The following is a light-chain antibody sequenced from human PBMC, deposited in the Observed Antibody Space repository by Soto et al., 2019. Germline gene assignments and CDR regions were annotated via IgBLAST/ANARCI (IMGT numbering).Light chain of an antibody. V-gene: IGLV2-8*01. CDR3: ASYAGTKLFV. CDR2: EVT. Sequence: QSALTQPPSASGSPGQSLTISCTGTSSDVGFYNFVSWYQQRPGKARKLVIYEVTKRPSGVPDRFSGSKSGSTASLTVSGLQADDEADYYCASYAGTKLFVFGSGTQLTVL. J-gene: IGLJ7*01. CDR1: SSDVGFYNF.